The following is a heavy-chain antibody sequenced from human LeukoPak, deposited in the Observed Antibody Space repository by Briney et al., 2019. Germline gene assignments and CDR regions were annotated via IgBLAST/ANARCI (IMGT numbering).Heavy chain of an antibody. CDR2: IYYGGST. J-gene: IGHJ5*02. D-gene: IGHD4-17*01. CDR1: GCSISSSSNY. V-gene: IGHV4-39*07. Sequence: PSESLSLTCTASGCSISSSSNYWGWIRPPPGKGLEWIGSIYYGGSTYYNPFLKSRVTISVDTSKNQFSLKLSSVTAADTAVYYCARDPSTVTYVHNWFDPWGQGTLVTVSS. CDR3: ARDPSTVTYVHNWFDP.